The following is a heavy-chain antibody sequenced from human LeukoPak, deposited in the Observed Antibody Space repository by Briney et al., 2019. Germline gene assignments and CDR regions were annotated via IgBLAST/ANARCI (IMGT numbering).Heavy chain of an antibody. J-gene: IGHJ4*02. D-gene: IGHD6-19*01. V-gene: IGHV3-7*01. Sequence: GGSLRLSCAASGFTFSSYWMSWVRQAPGKGLEWVANIKQDGSEKYYVDSVKGRFTISRDNAKNSLYLQMNSLRAEDTAVCYCAKSEQWLVEGVFDYWGQGTLVTVSS. CDR2: IKQDGSEK. CDR1: GFTFSSYW. CDR3: AKSEQWLVEGVFDY.